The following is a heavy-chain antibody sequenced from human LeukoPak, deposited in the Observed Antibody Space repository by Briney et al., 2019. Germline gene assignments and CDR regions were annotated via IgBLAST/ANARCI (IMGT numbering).Heavy chain of an antibody. V-gene: IGHV3-33*01. CDR3: ARKLFGSGSCPDY. Sequence: GGSLRLSCTAPGFTFSSYAIHWIRQAPGKGLEWVALVWHDGSNKYYADSLKGRFTISRDNSKNTVYLQMNSLRAEDTAVYYCARKLFGSGSCPDYWGQGTLVTVSS. CDR1: GFTFSSYA. J-gene: IGHJ4*02. D-gene: IGHD3-10*01. CDR2: VWHDGSNK.